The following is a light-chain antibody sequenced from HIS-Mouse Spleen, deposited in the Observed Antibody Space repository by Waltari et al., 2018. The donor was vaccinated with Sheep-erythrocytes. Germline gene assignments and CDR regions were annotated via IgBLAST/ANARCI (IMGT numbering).Light chain of an antibody. CDR1: SSDVGGYNY. CDR2: EDR. J-gene: IGLJ2*01. CDR3: SSYTSSSTLVV. V-gene: IGLV2-14*01. Sequence: PGQSITIPCTGTSSDVGGYNYVSWYQQHPDKAPKLMIYEDRNRPSGVSNRFAGSKSGNTASLTISGRQAEDEADYYCSSYTSSSTLVVFGGGTKLTVL.